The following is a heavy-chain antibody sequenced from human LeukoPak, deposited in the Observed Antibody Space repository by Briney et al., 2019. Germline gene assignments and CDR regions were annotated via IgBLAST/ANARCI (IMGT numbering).Heavy chain of an antibody. Sequence: SVKVSCKASGGTFSSYAISWVRQAPGQGLEWMGGIIPIFGTANYAQKFQGRVTITADESTSTAYMELSSLRSEDTAVYYCARDSHSKSSGYSFDYWGQGTLVIVSS. CDR2: IIPIFGTA. J-gene: IGHJ4*02. D-gene: IGHD3-22*01. CDR3: ARDSHSKSSGYSFDY. CDR1: GGTFSSYA. V-gene: IGHV1-69*13.